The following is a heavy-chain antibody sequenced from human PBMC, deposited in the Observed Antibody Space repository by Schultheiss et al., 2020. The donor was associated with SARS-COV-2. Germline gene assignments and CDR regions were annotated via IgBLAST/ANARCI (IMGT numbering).Heavy chain of an antibody. Sequence: SETLSLTCTVSGGSISSGGYYWSWIRQHPGKGLEWIGEINHSGSTNYNPSLKSRVTISVDTSKNQFSLKLSSVTAADTAVYYCARDRSSGWTNDAFDIWGQGTMVTVSS. V-gene: IGHV4-61*08. CDR1: GGSISSGGYY. D-gene: IGHD6-19*01. CDR2: INHSGST. CDR3: ARDRSSGWTNDAFDI. J-gene: IGHJ3*02.